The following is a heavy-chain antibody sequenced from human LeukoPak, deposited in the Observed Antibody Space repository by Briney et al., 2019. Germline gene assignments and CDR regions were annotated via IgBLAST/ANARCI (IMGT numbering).Heavy chain of an antibody. Sequence: SETLSLTCAVYGGSFSGYYWSWIRQPPEKGLEWIGEINHSGSTNYNPSLKSRVTISVDTSKNRFSLRLSSVTAADTAVYYCARGGSSGWDYFDYWGQGTLVTVCS. J-gene: IGHJ4*02. CDR2: INHSGST. CDR3: ARGGSSGWDYFDY. V-gene: IGHV4-34*01. CDR1: GGSFSGYY. D-gene: IGHD6-19*01.